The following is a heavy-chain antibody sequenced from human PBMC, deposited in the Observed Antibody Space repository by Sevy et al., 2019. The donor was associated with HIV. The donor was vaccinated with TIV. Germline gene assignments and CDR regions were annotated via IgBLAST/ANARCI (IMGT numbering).Heavy chain of an antibody. D-gene: IGHD3-3*01. CDR1: GYTFTSYG. CDR3: ARGRSITIFGVVNIYYYGMDV. J-gene: IGHJ6*02. Sequence: ASMKVSCKASGYTFTSYGISWVRQAPGQGLEWMGWISAYNGNTNYAQKLQGRVTMTTDTSTSTAYMELRSLRSDDTAVYYCARGRSITIFGVVNIYYYGMDVWGQGTTVTVSS. CDR2: ISAYNGNT. V-gene: IGHV1-18*01.